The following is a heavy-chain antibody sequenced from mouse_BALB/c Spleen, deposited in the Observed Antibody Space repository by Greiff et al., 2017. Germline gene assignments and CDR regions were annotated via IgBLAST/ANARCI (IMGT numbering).Heavy chain of an antibody. CDR3: AREDYERFHFDY. Sequence: VQLQQSGAELVRPGSSVKISCKASGYAFSSYWMNWVKQRPGQGLEWIGQIYPGDGDTNYNGKFKGKATLTADKSSSTAYMQLCSLTSEDSAVYFCAREDYERFHFDYWGQGTTLTVSS. CDR1: GYAFSSYW. CDR2: IYPGDGDT. V-gene: IGHV1-80*01. D-gene: IGHD2-4*01. J-gene: IGHJ2*01.